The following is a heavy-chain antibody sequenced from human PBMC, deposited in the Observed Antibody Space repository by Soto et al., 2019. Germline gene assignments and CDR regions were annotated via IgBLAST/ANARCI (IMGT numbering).Heavy chain of an antibody. Sequence: GASGKVSCKASGGTFSSYAISWVRQARGQGLEWMGGIIPIFGTANYAQKFQGRVTITADESTSTAYMELSSLRSEDTAVYYCARGPYYYDSSGYYYYYYGMDVWGQGTTVTVSS. CDR1: GGTFSSYA. D-gene: IGHD3-22*01. CDR2: IIPIFGTA. CDR3: ARGPYYYDSSGYYYYYYGMDV. V-gene: IGHV1-69*13. J-gene: IGHJ6*02.